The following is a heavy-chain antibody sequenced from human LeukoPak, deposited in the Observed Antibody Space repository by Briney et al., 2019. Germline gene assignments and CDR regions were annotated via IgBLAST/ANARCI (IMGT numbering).Heavy chain of an antibody. V-gene: IGHV4-59*01. CDR2: IYYSGST. CDR1: GGSISSYY. Sequence: SETLSLTCTVSGGSISSYYWSWIRQPPGKGLEWIGYIYYSGSTNYNPSLKSRVTISVDTSKNQFSLKLSSVTAADTAVYYCARGRTVRGVIKFYYYMDVWGKGTTVTISS. CDR3: ARGRTVRGVIKFYYYMDV. J-gene: IGHJ6*03. D-gene: IGHD3-10*01.